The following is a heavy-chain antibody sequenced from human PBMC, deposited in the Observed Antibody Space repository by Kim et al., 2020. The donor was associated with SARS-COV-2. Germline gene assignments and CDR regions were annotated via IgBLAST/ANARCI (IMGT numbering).Heavy chain of an antibody. CDR1: GGSISSGGYY. D-gene: IGHD3-3*01. V-gene: IGHV4-31*03. CDR3: ARGASSPWSGYYTGLY. CDR2: IYYSGST. J-gene: IGHJ4*02. Sequence: SETLSLTCTVSGGSISSGGYYWSWIRQHPGKGLEWIGYIYYSGSTYYNPSLKSRVTISVDTSKNQFSLKLSSVTAADTAVYYCARGASSPWSGYYTGLYWGQGTLVTVSS.